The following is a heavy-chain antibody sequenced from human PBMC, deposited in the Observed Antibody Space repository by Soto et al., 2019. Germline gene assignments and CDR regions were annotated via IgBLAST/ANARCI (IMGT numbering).Heavy chain of an antibody. D-gene: IGHD3-22*01. J-gene: IGHJ4*02. CDR2: INAGNGNT. V-gene: IGHV1-3*01. CDR1: GYTFTSYA. Sequence: QVQLVQSGAEVKKPGASVKVSCKASGYTFTSYAMHWVRQAPEQRLEWMGWINAGNGNTKYSQKFQGRVTITRDTSASTAYMELSSLRSEDTAVYYCASNYYYDSSGYYVFDYWGQGTLVTVSS. CDR3: ASNYYYDSSGYYVFDY.